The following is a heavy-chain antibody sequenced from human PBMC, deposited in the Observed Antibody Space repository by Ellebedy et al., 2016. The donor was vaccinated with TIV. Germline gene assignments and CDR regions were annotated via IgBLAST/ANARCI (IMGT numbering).Heavy chain of an antibody. CDR1: AFTFSSYA. CDR2: ITGSGGST. Sequence: PGGSLRLSCAASAFTFSSYAMSWVRQAPGKGPEWVSVITGSGGSTYYPDSVKGRFTISRDNSKNTLYLQMNSLRAEDTAVYYCAHIEGDYSNFCWGQGTLVTVSS. V-gene: IGHV3-23*01. J-gene: IGHJ4*02. D-gene: IGHD4-11*01. CDR3: AHIEGDYSNFC.